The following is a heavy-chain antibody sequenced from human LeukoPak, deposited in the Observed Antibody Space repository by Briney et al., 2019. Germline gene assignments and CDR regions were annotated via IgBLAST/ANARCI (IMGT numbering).Heavy chain of an antibody. V-gene: IGHV3-7*04. CDR2: IKQDGSEK. Sequence: PGGSMRLSCAASGFTFSSYEMSWVRQAPGKGLEWVANIKQDGSEKYYVDSVKGRFTISRDNAKNSLFLQMNSLRAEDTAVYYCVRVLAATPAFDYWGRGTLVTVSS. CDR3: VRVLAATPAFDY. CDR1: GFTFSSYE. D-gene: IGHD2-15*01. J-gene: IGHJ4*02.